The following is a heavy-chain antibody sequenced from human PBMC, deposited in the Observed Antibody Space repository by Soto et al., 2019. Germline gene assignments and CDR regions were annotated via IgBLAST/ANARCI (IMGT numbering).Heavy chain of an antibody. CDR3: ARTYGQGSFDH. V-gene: IGHV4-59*01. Sequence: SETLSLTCTVSGGSISNYNWGWIRQPPGKELEWIGHISYSGNTNYNPSLKSRVTILPDTSKNQFSLNLSSVTAADTAVYYCARTYGQGSFDHWGQGTPVTVSS. CDR2: ISYSGNT. J-gene: IGHJ4*02. CDR1: GGSISNYN. D-gene: IGHD3-16*01.